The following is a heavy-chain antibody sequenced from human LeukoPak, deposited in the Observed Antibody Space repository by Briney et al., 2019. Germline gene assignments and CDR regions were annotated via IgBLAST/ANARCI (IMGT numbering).Heavy chain of an antibody. CDR2: ISPSGDIT. J-gene: IGHJ4*02. V-gene: IGHV3-23*01. CDR3: AKDDAWLRFGE. Sequence: GGSLRLSCAASGFTFSNHGMNWVRQAPGKGLEWVSGISPSGDITYYADSVKGRFTISRDYPKNTLYLEVISLTAEDTAVYYCAKDDAWLRFGEWSQGTLVTVSS. D-gene: IGHD3-10*01. CDR1: GFTFSNHG.